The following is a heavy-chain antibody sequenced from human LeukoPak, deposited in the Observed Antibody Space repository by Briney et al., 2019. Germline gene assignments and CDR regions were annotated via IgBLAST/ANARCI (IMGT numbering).Heavy chain of an antibody. CDR2: TSYDGSNE. D-gene: IGHD2-21*02. CDR1: GFTLSCCG. V-gene: IGHV3-33*01. CDR3: ARWDGGDEGRLRY. Sequence: GGSLRLSCAASGFTLSCCGMHWVRQAPGKGLEWVAYTSYDGSNENYIESVKGRFIISRDNSRNTLHLQMNSLRAEDTALYYCARWDGGDEGRLRYWGQGTLVTVSS. J-gene: IGHJ4*02.